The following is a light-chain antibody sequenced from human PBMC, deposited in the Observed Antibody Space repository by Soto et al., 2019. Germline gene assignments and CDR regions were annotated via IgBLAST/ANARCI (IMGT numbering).Light chain of an antibody. Sequence: QSAMTHPASVSGSPGDSITLSFTGTISYVVGYNYVSCYQQHPVKAPKLIIYEVSNRPSVVSNLFSGSKSCNTASLKISGLQAEDEADYYCSSYTSSSTLYVFGSGTKVTVL. J-gene: IGLJ1*01. CDR2: EVS. CDR3: SSYTSSSTLYV. CDR1: ISYVVGYNY. V-gene: IGLV2-14*01.